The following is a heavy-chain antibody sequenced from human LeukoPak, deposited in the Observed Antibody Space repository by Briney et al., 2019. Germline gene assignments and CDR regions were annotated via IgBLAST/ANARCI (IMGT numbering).Heavy chain of an antibody. J-gene: IGHJ4*02. CDR2: IIPIFGTA. D-gene: IGHD1-14*01. V-gene: IGHV1-69*05. CDR1: GGTFSSYA. CDR3: ATPVNNGYYFDY. Sequence: SVKVSCKASGGTFSSYAISWVRQAPGQGLEWMGGIIPIFGTANYAQKFQGRVTITTDESTSTAYMELSSLRSEDTAAYYCATPVNNGYYFDYWGQGTLVTVSS.